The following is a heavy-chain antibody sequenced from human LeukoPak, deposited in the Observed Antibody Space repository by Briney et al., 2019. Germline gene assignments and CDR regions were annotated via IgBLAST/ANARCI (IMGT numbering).Heavy chain of an antibody. CDR2: ISYDGSNK. J-gene: IGHJ4*02. CDR1: GFTFSSYA. Sequence: GGSLRLSCAASGFTFSSYAMHWVRQAPGKGLEWVAVISYDGSNKYYADSVKGRFTISRDNSKNTLYLQMNSLRVEDTAVYYCARDNDGAAAGSFDYWGQGTLVTVSS. V-gene: IGHV3-30-3*01. D-gene: IGHD6-13*01. CDR3: ARDNDGAAAGSFDY.